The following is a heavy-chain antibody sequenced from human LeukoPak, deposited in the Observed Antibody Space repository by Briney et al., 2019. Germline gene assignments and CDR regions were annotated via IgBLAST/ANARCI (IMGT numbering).Heavy chain of an antibody. J-gene: IGHJ4*02. Sequence: GGSLRLSCAASGFTVSSNYMSWVRQAPGKGLEWVSVIYSGGSTYYADSVKGRFTISRDNSKNTLYLQMNSLRAEDTAVYYCARDTLGYCSSTSCSIRWSFDYWGQGTLVTVSS. CDR1: GFTVSSNY. CDR2: IYSGGST. D-gene: IGHD2-2*01. CDR3: ARDTLGYCSSTSCSIRWSFDY. V-gene: IGHV3-66*02.